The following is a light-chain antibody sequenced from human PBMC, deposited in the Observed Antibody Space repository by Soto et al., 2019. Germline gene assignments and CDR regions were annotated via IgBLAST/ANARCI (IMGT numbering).Light chain of an antibody. CDR2: LGS. Sequence: DIVMTQSPLSLPVTPGEPASISCRSSQSLLHSNGYNYLDWYLQKPGQSPQLLIYLGSNRASGVPDRFSGSGSGTDFTLKISRVEAEDVGVYYCMPALQNPYTFGQGTKLEIK. CDR1: QSLLHSNGYNY. CDR3: MPALQNPYT. J-gene: IGKJ2*01. V-gene: IGKV2-28*01.